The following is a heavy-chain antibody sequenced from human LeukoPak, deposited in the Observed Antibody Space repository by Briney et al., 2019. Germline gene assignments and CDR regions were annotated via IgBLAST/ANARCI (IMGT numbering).Heavy chain of an antibody. CDR1: GYTFSDYD. CDR2: MNPNSGNT. D-gene: IGHD3-10*01. V-gene: IGHV1-8*01. J-gene: IGHJ5*02. Sequence: ASVKVSCKTSGYTFSDYDTNWVRQATGQGLEWMGWMNPNSGNTGYAQKFQGRVTMTRDTSMRTAYMELSSLRSEDTAVYYCTRGMIRGVQGPWGQGTLVTVSS. CDR3: TRGMIRGVQGP.